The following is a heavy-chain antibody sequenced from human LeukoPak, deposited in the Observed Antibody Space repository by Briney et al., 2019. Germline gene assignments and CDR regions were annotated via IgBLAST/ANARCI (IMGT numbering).Heavy chain of an antibody. CDR1: GDTFTSYD. V-gene: IGHV1-8*01. Sequence: ASVKVSCKASGDTFTSYDINWVRQATGQGLEWMGWMNPNSGNTGYAQKFQGRVTMTRNTSLSTADMELSSLRSEDTAVYYCARANSGYDYGFRVNWFDPWGQGTLVTVSS. CDR2: MNPNSGNT. D-gene: IGHD5-12*01. CDR3: ARANSGYDYGFRVNWFDP. J-gene: IGHJ5*02.